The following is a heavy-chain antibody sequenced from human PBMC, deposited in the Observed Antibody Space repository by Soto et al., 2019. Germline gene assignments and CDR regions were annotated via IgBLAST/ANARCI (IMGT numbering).Heavy chain of an antibody. Sequence: SVKVSCKSSGGTFSSHSINWVRQAPGQGLEWMGGIIPIFGPANFAKKFQGRVTITADESTTTAYMELSTLTSEDTAVYYCAREGSGYNLWGQGTQVTVSS. CDR1: GGTFSSHS. CDR2: IIPIFGPA. J-gene: IGHJ1*01. CDR3: AREGSGYNL. D-gene: IGHD5-12*01. V-gene: IGHV1-69*13.